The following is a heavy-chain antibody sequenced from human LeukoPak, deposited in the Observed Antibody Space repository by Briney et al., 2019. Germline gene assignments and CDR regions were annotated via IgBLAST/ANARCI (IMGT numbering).Heavy chain of an antibody. V-gene: IGHV3-49*04. CDR2: IRSKAYGGTT. J-gene: IGHJ1*01. Sequence: GGSLRLSCTASGFTFGDYAMSWVRQAPGKGLEWVGFIRSKAYGGTTEYAASVKGRFTISRDDSKSIAYLQMNSLKTEDTAVYYCTISSRWYSEYFQNWGRGTLVTVSS. CDR1: GFTFGDYA. D-gene: IGHD6-13*01. CDR3: TISSRWYSEYFQN.